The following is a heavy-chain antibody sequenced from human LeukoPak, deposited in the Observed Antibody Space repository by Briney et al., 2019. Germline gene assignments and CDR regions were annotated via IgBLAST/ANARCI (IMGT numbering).Heavy chain of an antibody. V-gene: IGHV3-7*01. CDR2: INQNGSEQ. D-gene: IGHD3-10*01. Sequence: GGSLRLSCAASGFKFSNDWMNWVRQAPGKGLEWVANINQNGSEQYYADSVKGRFTISRDNSKNTLYLQMNSLRAEDTAVYYCARDPFPHYYGSGSYVGHWGQGTLVTVSS. J-gene: IGHJ4*02. CDR1: GFKFSNDW. CDR3: ARDPFPHYYGSGSYVGH.